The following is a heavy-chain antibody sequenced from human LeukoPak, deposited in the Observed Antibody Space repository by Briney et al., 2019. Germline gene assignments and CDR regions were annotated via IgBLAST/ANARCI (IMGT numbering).Heavy chain of an antibody. CDR2: IKHGGSEK. CDR3: ARLGTAEGTLEDY. Sequence: PGGSLRLSCAASGFTFSNYWMSWVRQPPGKGLEWVANIKHGGSEKYCVDSVEGRFTISRDSAKNSLHLQMNSLRAEDTAVYYCARLGTAEGTLEDYWGQGTLVTVSS. J-gene: IGHJ4*02. D-gene: IGHD6-13*01. CDR1: GFTFSNYW. V-gene: IGHV3-7*01.